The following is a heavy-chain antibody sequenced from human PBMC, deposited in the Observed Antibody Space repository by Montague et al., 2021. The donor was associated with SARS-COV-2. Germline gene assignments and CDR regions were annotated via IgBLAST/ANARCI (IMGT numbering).Heavy chain of an antibody. D-gene: IGHD6-19*01. J-gene: IGHJ6*02. CDR2: ISSSSSTI. V-gene: IGHV3-11*01. CDR1: GFTFSDYY. CDR3: ARVKVRLVVYYYYGMDV. Sequence: SLRLSCAASGFTFSDYYMSWIRQAPGKGLEWVSYISSSSSTIYYADSVKGRFTISWDNAKNSLYLQMNSLRDEDTAVYYCARVKVRLVVYYYYGMDVWGQGTTVTVSS.